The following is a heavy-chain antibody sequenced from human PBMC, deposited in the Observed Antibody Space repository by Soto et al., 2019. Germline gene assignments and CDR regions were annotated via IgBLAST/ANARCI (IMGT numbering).Heavy chain of an antibody. CDR3: ARGMYGSGSYYIGDAFDM. J-gene: IGHJ3*02. Sequence: GGSLRLSCAVSGFTVSYDYMKWVRHAPGKGLEWVSVIYRGGDTFYADSVKGRFTISRDNSKNTLYLQMNSLRAEDTAVYYCARGMYGSGSYYIGDAFDMWGQGTMVTVSS. CDR1: GFTVSYDY. D-gene: IGHD3-10*01. CDR2: IYRGGDT. V-gene: IGHV3-53*01.